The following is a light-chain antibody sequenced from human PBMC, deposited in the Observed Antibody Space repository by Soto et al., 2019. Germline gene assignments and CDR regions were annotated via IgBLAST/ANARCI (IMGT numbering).Light chain of an antibody. Sequence: DIQMTQSPSSLSASVGDRVTITCRASQIISSYLNWYQQKPGKAPKLLIYAASSLQSGVPSRFSGSGSGTDFTLTISSLQPEDFATYYCQQSYSTPYTFSQGTKLQIK. J-gene: IGKJ2*01. CDR3: QQSYSTPYT. V-gene: IGKV1-39*01. CDR2: AAS. CDR1: QIISSY.